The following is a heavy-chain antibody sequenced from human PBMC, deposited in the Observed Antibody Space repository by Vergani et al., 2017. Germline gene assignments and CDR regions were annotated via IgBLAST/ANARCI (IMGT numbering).Heavy chain of an antibody. D-gene: IGHD5-12*01. CDR3: AKPGDIVATFFDY. CDR2: ISSSGSTI. CDR1: GFTFSDYY. V-gene: IGHV3-11*01. Sequence: QVQLVESGGGVVQPGRSLRLSCAASGFTFSDYYMSWIRQAPGKGLEWVSYISSSGSTIYYADSVKGRFTISRDNAKNSLYLQMNSLRAEDTAVYYCAKPGDIVATFFDYWGQGTLVTVSS. J-gene: IGHJ4*02.